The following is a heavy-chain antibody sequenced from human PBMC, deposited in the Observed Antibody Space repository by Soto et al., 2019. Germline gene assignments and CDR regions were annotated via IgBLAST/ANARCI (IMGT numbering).Heavy chain of an antibody. J-gene: IGHJ4*02. D-gene: IGHD2-15*01. CDR2: LYYSEST. CDR1: GGSISSYY. CDR3: ASRYGGNLDY. V-gene: IGHV4-59*08. Sequence: QVQLQESGPGLVKPSETLSLTCTVSGGSISSYYWTWIRQPPGKGLEWIGYLYYSESTNYNPSLKSRVTISVDTSKNQFSLKLSSVTAADTAVYYCASRYGGNLDYWGQGTLVTVSS.